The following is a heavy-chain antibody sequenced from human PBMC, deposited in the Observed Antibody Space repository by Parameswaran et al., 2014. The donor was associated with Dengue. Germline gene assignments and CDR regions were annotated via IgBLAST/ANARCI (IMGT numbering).Heavy chain of an antibody. Sequence: ASETLSLTCTVSGGSISNYYWSWIRQPPGKGLEWIGYIHYSGNTNYNPSLKSRVTISVDPSKNHFSLSLTSVTTADTAVYYCARGGWSLDYWGQGTLVTVSS. CDR1: GGSISNYY. CDR3: ARGGWSLDY. J-gene: IGHJ4*02. D-gene: IGHD2-21*01. CDR2: IHYSGNT. V-gene: IGHV4-59*01.